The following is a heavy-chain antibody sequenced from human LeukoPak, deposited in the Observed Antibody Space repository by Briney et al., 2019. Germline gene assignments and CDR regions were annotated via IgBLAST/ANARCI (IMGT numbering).Heavy chain of an antibody. V-gene: IGHV4-59*01. CDR3: AREMYYYDSSGYYPSDYYGMDV. Sequence: SETLSLACTVSGGSISSYYWSWIRQPPGKGLEGIGDIYYSGSTNYNPSLKSRVTISVDTSKNQFSLKLSSVTAADTAVYYCAREMYYYDSSGYYPSDYYGMDVWGQGTTVTVSS. CDR1: GGSISSYY. CDR2: IYYSGST. J-gene: IGHJ6*02. D-gene: IGHD3-22*01.